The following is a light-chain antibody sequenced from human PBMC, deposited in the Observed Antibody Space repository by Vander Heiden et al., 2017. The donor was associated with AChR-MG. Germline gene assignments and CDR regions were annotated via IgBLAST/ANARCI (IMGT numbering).Light chain of an antibody. CDR3: QQASTFPHS. V-gene: IGKV1-12*01. CDR2: AAS. J-gene: IGKJ5*01. CDR1: QDIGSW. Sequence: DIQMTQSPSSVSASVGDRVTITCRASQDIGSWLAWYQQKPGKAPKFLIYAASNLQSGVPSRFSGSGSGTDFTLTISSLQPEDFATYYCQQASTFPHSFGQGTRLDIK.